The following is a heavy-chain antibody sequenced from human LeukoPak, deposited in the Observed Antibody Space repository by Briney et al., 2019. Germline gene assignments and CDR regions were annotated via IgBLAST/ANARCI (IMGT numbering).Heavy chain of an antibody. CDR3: ARGGTMYYGLGNFDY. CDR2: LSGSGGST. CDR1: GFTFSSYA. J-gene: IGHJ4*02. V-gene: IGHV3-23*01. Sequence: PGGSLRLSCAASGFTFSSYAMNWVRQAPGKGLQWVSALSGSGGSTYYADSVKGRFTISRDNSKNTLYLQMNSLRAEDTAVYYCARGGTMYYGLGNFDYWGQGTLVTVSS. D-gene: IGHD3-10*01.